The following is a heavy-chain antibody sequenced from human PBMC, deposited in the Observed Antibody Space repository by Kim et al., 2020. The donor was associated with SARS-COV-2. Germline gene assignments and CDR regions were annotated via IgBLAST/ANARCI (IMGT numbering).Heavy chain of an antibody. V-gene: IGHV3-23*01. CDR2: ISGSGGST. CDR3: AKDPHSSSWYVPGGFDY. Sequence: GGSLRLSCAASGFTFSSYAMSWVRQAPGKGLEWVSAISGSGGSTYYADSVKGRFTISRDNSKNTLYLQMNSLRAEDTAVYYCAKDPHSSSWYVPGGFDYWGQGTLVTVSS. CDR1: GFTFSSYA. D-gene: IGHD6-13*01. J-gene: IGHJ4*02.